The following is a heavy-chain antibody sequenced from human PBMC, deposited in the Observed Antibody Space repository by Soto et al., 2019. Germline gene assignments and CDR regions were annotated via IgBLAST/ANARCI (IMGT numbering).Heavy chain of an antibody. CDR1: GDSIRSYY. Sequence: QVQLQESGPGLVKPSETLSLTCTVSGDSIRSYYWNWIRQSPGKGLEWIGYIYSSGHTNYNPSLKSLVTMSLDTSKNQFSLILNSVTAADTAVYYCARDSFTAGLYFDYWGRGTLVTVSS. CDR3: ARDSFTAGLYFDY. D-gene: IGHD2-8*02. V-gene: IGHV4-59*01. CDR2: IYSSGHT. J-gene: IGHJ4*02.